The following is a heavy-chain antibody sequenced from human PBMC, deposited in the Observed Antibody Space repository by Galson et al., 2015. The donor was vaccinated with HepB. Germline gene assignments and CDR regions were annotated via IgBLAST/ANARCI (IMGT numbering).Heavy chain of an antibody. J-gene: IGHJ4*02. CDR3: ARDRGDGYSYADDY. CDR2: ISSSSGTI. CDR1: GFTFSTYN. Sequence: SLRLSCAASGFTFSTYNMNWARQAPGKGLEWVSYISSSSGTIYYADSVKGRFTISRDNAKNSLYLQMISLRGEDTAVYYCARDRGDGYSYADDYWGQGTLVTVSS. V-gene: IGHV3-48*01. D-gene: IGHD5-18*01.